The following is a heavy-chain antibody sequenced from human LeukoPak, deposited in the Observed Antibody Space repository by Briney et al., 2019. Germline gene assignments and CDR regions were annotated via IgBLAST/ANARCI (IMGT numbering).Heavy chain of an antibody. J-gene: IGHJ4*02. V-gene: IGHV3-74*01. CDR2: INSDGSST. Sequence: GGSLRLSCAASGFAFSSYWMHWVPQAPGKGLVWVSRINSDGSSTAYADSVKGRFTISRDNAKNTLYLQMNNLRDEDTAVYYCAKLYGSGSYPYDYWGQGTLVTVSS. D-gene: IGHD3-10*01. CDR3: AKLYGSGSYPYDY. CDR1: GFAFSSYW.